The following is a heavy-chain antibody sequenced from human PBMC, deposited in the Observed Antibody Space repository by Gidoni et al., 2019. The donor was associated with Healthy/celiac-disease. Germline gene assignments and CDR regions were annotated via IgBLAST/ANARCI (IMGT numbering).Heavy chain of an antibody. CDR3: ARGGTGTLQRRRSKLCAFDI. CDR1: GGSFSGSY. Sequence: QVQLQQWGAGLLKPSETLSLTCAVYGGSFSGSYWSWISQPPGKGMEWIGEINHSGSTNYNPSLKSGVTISVDTSKNQFSLKLSSVTAADTAVYYCARGGTGTLQRRRSKLCAFDIWGQGTMVTVSS. D-gene: IGHD1-7*01. J-gene: IGHJ3*02. CDR2: INHSGST. V-gene: IGHV4-34*01.